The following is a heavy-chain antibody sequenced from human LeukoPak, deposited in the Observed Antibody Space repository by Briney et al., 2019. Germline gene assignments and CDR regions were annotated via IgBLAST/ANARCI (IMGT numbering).Heavy chain of an antibody. CDR1: GFNFRSNA. J-gene: IGHJ4*02. V-gene: IGHV3-30*03. Sequence: GGSLRLSCAASGFNFRSNAMHWVRQAPGKGLEWVAVISYDGSNKFYADSVKGRLTISRDNSKNTLYLQMNSLRAEDTAVYYCASGWETGSSSFDYWGQGTLVTVSS. CDR3: ASGWETGSSSFDY. D-gene: IGHD6-13*01. CDR2: ISYDGSNK.